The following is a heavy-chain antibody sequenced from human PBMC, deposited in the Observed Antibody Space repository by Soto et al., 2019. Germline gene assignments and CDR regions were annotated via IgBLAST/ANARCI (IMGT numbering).Heavy chain of an antibody. CDR2: IYYSGST. CDR1: GGSISSGGYY. D-gene: IGHD5-12*01. CDR3: ARDLKGRRWLQSGFDY. Sequence: ASETLSLTCTVSGGSISSGGYYWSWIRQHPGKGLEWIGYIYYSGSTYYNPSLKSRVTISVDTPKNQFSLKLSSVTAADTAVYYCARDLKGRRWLQSGFDYWGQGTLVTVSS. V-gene: IGHV4-31*03. J-gene: IGHJ4*02.